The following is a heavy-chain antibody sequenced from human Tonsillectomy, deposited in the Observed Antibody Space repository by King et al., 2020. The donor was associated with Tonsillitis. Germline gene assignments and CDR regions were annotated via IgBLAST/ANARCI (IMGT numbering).Heavy chain of an antibody. J-gene: IGHJ3*02. CDR1: GFTLRSYA. D-gene: IGHD6-25*01. CDR3: AKDFGYPPNAFDI. Sequence: VQLVETGGGLVQPGGSLRLSCAASGFTLRSYAMSWVRQAPGKGLEWVSAISGDGDSTFFADSVKGRFTISRDNSMNTLYLQMDRLRAEDPAIYYCAKDFGYPPNAFDIWGQGTMVTVSS. V-gene: IGHV3-23*04. CDR2: ISGDGDST.